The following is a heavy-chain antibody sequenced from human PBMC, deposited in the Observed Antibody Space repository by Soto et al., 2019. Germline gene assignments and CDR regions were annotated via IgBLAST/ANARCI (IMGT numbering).Heavy chain of an antibody. Sequence: QVQLVQSGAEVKKPGSSVKVSCKASGGTFSSYAISWVRQAPGQGLEWMGGIIPIFGTANYAQKFQGRVXIXAXXSTSTAYMELSSLRSEDTAVYYCARPRRRGRTFDDWGQGTLVTVSS. CDR1: GGTFSSYA. J-gene: IGHJ4*02. CDR3: ARPRRRGRTFDD. CDR2: IIPIFGTA. V-gene: IGHV1-69*12. D-gene: IGHD3-10*01.